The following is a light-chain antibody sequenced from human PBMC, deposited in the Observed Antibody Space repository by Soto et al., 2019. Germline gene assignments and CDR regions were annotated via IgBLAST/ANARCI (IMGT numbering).Light chain of an antibody. CDR2: MNT. V-gene: IGLV1-40*01. CDR3: QAYDTNSRGSV. Sequence: QLVLTQPPSVSGAPGQRVTISCTGTNSNIGAGSDVNWYQHLPGTAPKLLIYMNTNRPSGVPDRFSGSKSDISASLAITGLQAEDEADYYCQAYDTNSRGSVFGGGTKLTVL. CDR1: NSNIGAGSD. J-gene: IGLJ3*02.